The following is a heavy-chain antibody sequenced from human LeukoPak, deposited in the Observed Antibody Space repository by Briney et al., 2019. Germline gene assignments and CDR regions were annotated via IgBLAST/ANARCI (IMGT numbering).Heavy chain of an antibody. V-gene: IGHV3-15*01. CDR1: GFTFSNAW. Sequence: GGSLRLSCAASGFTFSNAWMSWVRQAPGKGLEWVGRIKSKTDGGTTVYAAPVKGRFTISRDDSKNTLYLQMNSLKTEDTAVYYCTTDGAYSGYDPAGYFDYWGQGTLVTVSS. D-gene: IGHD5-12*01. J-gene: IGHJ4*02. CDR2: IKSKTDGGTT. CDR3: TTDGAYSGYDPAGYFDY.